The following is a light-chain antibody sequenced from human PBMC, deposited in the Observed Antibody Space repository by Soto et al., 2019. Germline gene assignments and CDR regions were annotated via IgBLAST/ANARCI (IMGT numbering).Light chain of an antibody. J-gene: IGLJ3*02. CDR2: EDT. Sequence: QSALTQPASVSGSPGQSITISCTGSSSDVGSYRLVSWYQQDPGKAPKVLIYEDTKRPSGVSNRFSGSKSGNTASLTISGLQGEDEADYYCCSYAGSNSWVFGGGTKLTVL. V-gene: IGLV2-23*01. CDR3: CSYAGSNSWV. CDR1: SSDVGSYRL.